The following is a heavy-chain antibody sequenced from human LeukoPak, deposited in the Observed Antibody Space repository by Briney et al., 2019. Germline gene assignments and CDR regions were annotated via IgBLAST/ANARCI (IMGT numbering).Heavy chain of an antibody. D-gene: IGHD6-6*01. Sequence: PGGSLRLSCAASGFTFSSYAMSWVRQAPGKGLEWVSAISGSGGSTYYADSVKGRFTISRDNSKNTLYLQMNSLRAEDTAVYYCARAVAARHPYYYYYMDVWGKGTTVTVSS. CDR1: GFTFSSYA. CDR2: ISGSGGST. V-gene: IGHV3-23*01. CDR3: ARAVAARHPYYYYYMDV. J-gene: IGHJ6*03.